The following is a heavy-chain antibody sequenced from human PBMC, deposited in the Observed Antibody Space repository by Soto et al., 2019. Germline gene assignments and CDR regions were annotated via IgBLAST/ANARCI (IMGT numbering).Heavy chain of an antibody. CDR2: IYSNGNI. D-gene: IGHD4-17*01. Sequence: SETLSLTCTVSGGSISSYYWSWIRQPPGKGLEFIGYIYSNGNINYNPSLKNRVTMLVDTSKKQFSLELRSVTAADTAVYYCTRLLSGDYTFDYWGQGTLVTVSS. J-gene: IGHJ4*02. V-gene: IGHV4-59*08. CDR1: GGSISSYY. CDR3: TRLLSGDYTFDY.